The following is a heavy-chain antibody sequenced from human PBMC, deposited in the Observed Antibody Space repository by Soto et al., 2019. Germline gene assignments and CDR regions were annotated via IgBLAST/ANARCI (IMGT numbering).Heavy chain of an antibody. D-gene: IGHD2-2*01. V-gene: IGHV3-30-3*01. J-gene: IGHJ4*02. Sequence: ESVGGVVQPGRSLRLSCAASGFTFSSYAMHWVRQAPGKGLEWVAVISYDGSNKYYADSVKGRFTISRDNSKNTLYLQMNSLRAEDTAVYYCARNLVVVPAALDYWGQGTLVTVSS. CDR3: ARNLVVVPAALDY. CDR1: GFTFSSYA. CDR2: ISYDGSNK.